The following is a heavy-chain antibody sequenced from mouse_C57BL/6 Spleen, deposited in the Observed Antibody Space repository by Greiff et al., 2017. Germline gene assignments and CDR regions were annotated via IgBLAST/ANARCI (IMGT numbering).Heavy chain of an antibody. J-gene: IGHJ4*01. Sequence: VQLQQSGAELARPGASVKMSCKASGYTFTSYTMHWVKQRPGQGLEWIGYINPSSGYTKYNQKFKDKATLTADKSSSTAYMQLSSLTSEDSAGYYCARKGYDAMDYWGQGTSVTVSS. CDR1: GYTFTSYT. CDR3: ARKGYDAMDY. V-gene: IGHV1-4*01. CDR2: INPSSGYT.